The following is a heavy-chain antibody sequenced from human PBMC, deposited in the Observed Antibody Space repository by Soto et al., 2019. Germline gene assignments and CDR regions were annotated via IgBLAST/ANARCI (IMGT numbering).Heavy chain of an antibody. V-gene: IGHV3-30-3*01. J-gene: IGHJ6*02. CDR1: GFTFSSYA. CDR3: AREDDYGYRYINYGLDV. D-gene: IGHD4-17*01. CDR2: ISYDGSNK. Sequence: AGGSLRLSCAASGFTFSSYAMHWVRQAPGKGLEWVAVISYDGSNKYYADSVKGRFTISRDNSKNTLYLQMNSLRAEDTAVYYCAREDDYGYRYINYGLDVWGQGTTVTVSS.